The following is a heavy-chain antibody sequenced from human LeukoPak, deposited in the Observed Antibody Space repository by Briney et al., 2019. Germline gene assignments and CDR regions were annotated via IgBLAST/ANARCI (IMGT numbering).Heavy chain of an antibody. CDR2: ISSSGSTI. CDR1: GFTFSSYE. D-gene: IGHD3-10*02. Sequence: PGGSLRLSCAASGFTFSSYEMNWVRQAPGKGLEWVSYISSSGSTIYYADSVKGRFTISRDNSKNSLYLQMNSLRAEDTAVYYCAELGITMIGGVWGKGTTVTISS. V-gene: IGHV3-48*03. J-gene: IGHJ6*04. CDR3: AELGITMIGGV.